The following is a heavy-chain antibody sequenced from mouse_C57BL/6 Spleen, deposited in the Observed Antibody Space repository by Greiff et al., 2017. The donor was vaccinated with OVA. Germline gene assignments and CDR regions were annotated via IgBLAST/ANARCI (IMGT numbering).Heavy chain of an antibody. CDR3: AREGDYYRYFDV. Sequence: VNLVESGPGLVAPSPSLSITCTVSGFSLTSYAISWVRQPPGKGLEWLGVIWPGGGTNYNSALKSRLSISKDNSKSQVFLKMNSLQTDDTARYYCAREGDYYRYFDVWGTGTTVTVSA. CDR2: IWPGGGT. J-gene: IGHJ1*03. D-gene: IGHD2-4*01. CDR1: GFSLTSYA. V-gene: IGHV2-9-1*01.